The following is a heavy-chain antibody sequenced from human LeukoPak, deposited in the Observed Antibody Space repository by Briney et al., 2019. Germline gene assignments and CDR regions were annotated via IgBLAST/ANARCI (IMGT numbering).Heavy chain of an antibody. CDR2: ISSNGGST. CDR3: VKDGGYSYGYIYYYGMDV. J-gene: IGHJ6*04. D-gene: IGHD5-18*01. CDR1: GFTFSSYA. Sequence: PGGSLRLSCSASGFTFSSYAMHWVRQAPGKGLEYVSAISSNGGSTYYADSVKGRFTISRDNSKNTLYLQMSSLRAEDTAVYYCVKDGGYSYGYIYYYGMDVWGKGTTVTVSS. V-gene: IGHV3-64D*06.